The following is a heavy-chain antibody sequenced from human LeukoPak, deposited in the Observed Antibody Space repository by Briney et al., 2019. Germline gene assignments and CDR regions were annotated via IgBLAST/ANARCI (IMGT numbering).Heavy chain of an antibody. CDR1: GGSFSGYY. Sequence: PSETLSLTCAVYGGSFSGYYWSWIRQPPGKGLEWIGEINHSGSTNYNPSLKSRVTISVDTSENQLSLKLSSVTAADTAVYYCARRGIVVVVAARRANWFDPWGQGTLVTVSS. D-gene: IGHD2-15*01. CDR3: ARRGIVVVVAARRANWFDP. V-gene: IGHV4-34*01. J-gene: IGHJ5*02. CDR2: INHSGST.